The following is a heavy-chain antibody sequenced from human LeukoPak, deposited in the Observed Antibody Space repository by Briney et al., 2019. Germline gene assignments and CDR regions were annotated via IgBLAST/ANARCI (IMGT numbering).Heavy chain of an antibody. Sequence: SETLSLTCNVSGGSISSSTDYGSWIRQPAGKGLEWIGRIYSSGRTNYNPSLKSRVTISVDTSKNQFSLNLSSVTAADTAVYYCARDILTSDWTKFDYWGQGTPVTVSS. D-gene: IGHD6-19*01. CDR2: IYSSGRT. V-gene: IGHV4-61*02. CDR3: ARDILTSDWTKFDY. CDR1: GGSISSSTDY. J-gene: IGHJ4*02.